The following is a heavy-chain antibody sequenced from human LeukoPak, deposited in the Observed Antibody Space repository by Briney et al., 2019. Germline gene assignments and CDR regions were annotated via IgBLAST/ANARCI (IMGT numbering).Heavy chain of an antibody. D-gene: IGHD3-3*01. CDR2: INPNSGGT. J-gene: IGHJ4*02. CDR1: GYTFTSYG. CDR3: ARDYDFWSGYYRD. V-gene: IGHV1-2*02. Sequence: ASVKVSCKASGYTFTSYGISWVRQAPGQGLEWMGWINPNSGGTNYAQKFQGRVTMTRDTSISTAYMELSRLRSDDTAVYYCARDYDFWSGYYRDWGQGTLVTVSS.